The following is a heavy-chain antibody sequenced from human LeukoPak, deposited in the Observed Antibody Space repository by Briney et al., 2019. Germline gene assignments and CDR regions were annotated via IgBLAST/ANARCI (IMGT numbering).Heavy chain of an antibody. CDR1: GYTFTGYY. Sequence: ASVKVSCKASGYTFTGYYMHWVRQAPGQGLEWMGWINPNSGGTNYAQKFQGRVTMTRDTSISTACMELSSLRSEDTAVYYCARAVVWGSYDSSHFDYWGQGTLVTVSS. J-gene: IGHJ4*02. D-gene: IGHD3-16*01. V-gene: IGHV1-2*02. CDR2: INPNSGGT. CDR3: ARAVVWGSYDSSHFDY.